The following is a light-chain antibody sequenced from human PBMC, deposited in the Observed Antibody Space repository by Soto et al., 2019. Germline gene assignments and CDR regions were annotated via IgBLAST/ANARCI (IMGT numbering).Light chain of an antibody. CDR1: QSVSSN. V-gene: IGKV3-15*01. CDR2: GAS. J-gene: IGKJ1*01. CDR3: QQFHNWPRT. Sequence: EIVMTQSPATLSVSPGERATLSCRASQSVSSNVAWYQQKPGQAPRLLIYGASTRAAGIPARFSGSGSGTEFTLTITSLQSGDFAVYYCQQFHNWPRTFGQGTKVDIK.